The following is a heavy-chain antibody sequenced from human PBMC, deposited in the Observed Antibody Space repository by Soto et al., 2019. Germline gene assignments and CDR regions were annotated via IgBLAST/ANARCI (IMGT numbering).Heavy chain of an antibody. D-gene: IGHD6-6*01. J-gene: IGHJ5*02. V-gene: IGHV3-66*01. CDR2: IYSGGST. CDR3: MNRPRA. CDR1: GFTVSNNY. Sequence: EVQLVESGGGLVQPGGSLRLSCAASGFTVSNNYMSWVRQAPGKGLEWVSVIYSGGSTYYRDSVRGRFVISRDRSENTVYLQMNSLRAEDWGVYYCMNRPRAWGQGTLVTVSS.